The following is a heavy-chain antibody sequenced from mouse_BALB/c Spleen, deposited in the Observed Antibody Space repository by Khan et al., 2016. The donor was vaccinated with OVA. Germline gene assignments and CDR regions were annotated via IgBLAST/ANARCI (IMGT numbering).Heavy chain of an antibody. CDR1: GFSLANYG. D-gene: IGHD2-3*01. Sequence: QVQLKESGPGLVALSQSLSITCTISGFSLANYGVHWVRQPPGKGLEWLVVIWGDGSTTYNSALKSRLTISKDNSKSQVFLKMNSLQPDDTAMYFCARQPFYHYNIMDFWGQGTSVTVSS. J-gene: IGHJ4*01. CDR3: ARQPFYHYNIMDF. CDR2: IWGDGST. V-gene: IGHV2-6-1*01.